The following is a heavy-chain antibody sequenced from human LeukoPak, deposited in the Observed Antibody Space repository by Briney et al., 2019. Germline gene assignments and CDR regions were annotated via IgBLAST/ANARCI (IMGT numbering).Heavy chain of an antibody. J-gene: IGHJ4*02. CDR3: ARDNNFAFDY. D-gene: IGHD1-20*01. CDR1: GFTFSSYA. CDR2: ISYDGSNK. Sequence: PGGSLRLSCAASGFTFSSYAMHWVRQAPGKGLEWEAVISYDGSNKYYADSVKGRFTISRDNSKNTLYLQMNSLRAEDTAVYYCARDNNFAFDYWGQGTLVTVSS. V-gene: IGHV3-30*04.